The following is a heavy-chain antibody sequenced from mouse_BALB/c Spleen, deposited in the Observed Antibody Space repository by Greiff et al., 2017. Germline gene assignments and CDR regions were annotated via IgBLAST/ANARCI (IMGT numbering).Heavy chain of an antibody. D-gene: IGHD4-1*01. CDR1: GFTFTDYY. CDR2: IRNKANGYTT. Sequence: EVKVEESGGGLVQPGGSLRLSCATSGFTFTDYYMSWVRQPPGKALEWLGFIRNKANGYTTEYSASVKGRFTISRDNSQSILYLQMNTLRAEDSATYYCAREGGTGAMDYWGQGTSVTVSS. CDR3: AREGGTGAMDY. V-gene: IGHV7-3*02. J-gene: IGHJ4*01.